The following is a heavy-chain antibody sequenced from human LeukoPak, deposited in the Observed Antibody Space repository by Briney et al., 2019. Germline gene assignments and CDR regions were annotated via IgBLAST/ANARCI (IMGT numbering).Heavy chain of an antibody. CDR2: ISTSGSTT. D-gene: IGHD3-10*02. CDR3: ARGALHVFDY. CDR1: GFTFSDYE. V-gene: IGHV3-48*03. J-gene: IGHJ4*02. Sequence: GGSLRLSCAASGFTFSDYEINWVRQAPGKGLEWISCISTSGSTTYYADSVKGRFTISRDNAKNSLFLQMNTLTTEDTAVYYCARGALHVFDYWGQGTPVTVSS.